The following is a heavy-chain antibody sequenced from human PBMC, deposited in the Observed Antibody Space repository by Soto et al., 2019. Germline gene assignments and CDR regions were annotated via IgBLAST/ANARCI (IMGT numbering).Heavy chain of an antibody. V-gene: IGHV3-64D*06. J-gene: IGHJ4*02. CDR1: GFTFSSYA. CDR2: ISSNGGST. Sequence: GGSLRLSCSASGFTFSSYAMHWVRQAPGKGLEYVSAISSNGGSTYYADSVKGRFTISRDNSKNTLYLQMSSLRAEDTAVYYCARDGDYYDRSGYYSFDFWGPGTLVTVSS. D-gene: IGHD3-22*01. CDR3: ARDGDYYDRSGYYSFDF.